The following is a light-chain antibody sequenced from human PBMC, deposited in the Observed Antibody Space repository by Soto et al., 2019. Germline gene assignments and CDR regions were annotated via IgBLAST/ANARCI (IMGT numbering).Light chain of an antibody. CDR3: SSYTSTSTLYV. Sequence: QSALTQPASVSGSPGQSITISCTGTSSDIGGYNYVSWYQQHPGKVPKLIIYDVSNRPSGVSNRCSGSKSGNAASLTISGLQAEDEADYYCSSYTSTSTLYVFGSGTKLTVL. CDR2: DVS. V-gene: IGLV2-14*03. J-gene: IGLJ1*01. CDR1: SSDIGGYNY.